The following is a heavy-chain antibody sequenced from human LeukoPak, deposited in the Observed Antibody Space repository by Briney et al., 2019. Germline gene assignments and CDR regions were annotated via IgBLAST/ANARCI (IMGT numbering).Heavy chain of an antibody. D-gene: IGHD5-12*01. CDR1: GGSISSNHYY. V-gene: IGHV4-39*07. CDR3: ARGSLRDYYYMDV. J-gene: IGHJ6*03. CDR2: IYYSGST. Sequence: TSETLSLTCTVSGGSISSNHYYWGWIRQPPGKGLEWIGSIYYSGSTYYNPSLKSRVTISVDTSKNQFSLKLTSVTAADTAVYYCARGSLRDYYYMDVWGKGTTVTISS.